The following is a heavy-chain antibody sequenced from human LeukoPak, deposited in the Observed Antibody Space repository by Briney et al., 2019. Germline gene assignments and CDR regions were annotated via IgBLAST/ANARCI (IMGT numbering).Heavy chain of an antibody. V-gene: IGHV3-23*01. Sequence: PGGSLRLSCAASGFTFSSYAMSWVRQAPGKGLEWVSAISGSGGSTYYADSVKGRFTISRDNSKSTLYLQMNSLRAEDTAVYYCAKGQEYVWGTYRYTEGPYFDYWGQGTPVTVSS. CDR1: GFTFSSYA. D-gene: IGHD3-16*02. CDR3: AKGQEYVWGTYRYTEGPYFDY. CDR2: ISGSGGST. J-gene: IGHJ4*02.